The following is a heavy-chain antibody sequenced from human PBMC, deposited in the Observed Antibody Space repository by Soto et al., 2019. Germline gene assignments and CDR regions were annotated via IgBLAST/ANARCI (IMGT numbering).Heavy chain of an antibody. CDR2: IWYDGSNK. Sequence: GGSLRLSCAASGFTFSSYGMHWVRQAPGKGLEWVAVIWYDGSNKYYADSVKGRFTISRDNSKNTLYLQMNSLRAEDTAVYYCAREATAIGRPFDYWGQGPLVTVSS. V-gene: IGHV3-33*01. CDR3: AREATAIGRPFDY. J-gene: IGHJ4*02. CDR1: GFTFSSYG. D-gene: IGHD2-21*02.